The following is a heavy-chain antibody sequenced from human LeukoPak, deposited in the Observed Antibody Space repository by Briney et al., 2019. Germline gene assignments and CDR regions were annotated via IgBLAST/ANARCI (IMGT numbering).Heavy chain of an antibody. CDR2: ISWNSGSI. Sequence: GGSLRLSCAASGFTFDDYAMHWVRQAPGKGLEWVSGISWNSGSIGYADSVKGRFTISRDNSKNTIYLQMNSLRADDTAVYYCAKDLGGYNYGPGDVFDYWGQGTLVTVSS. CDR1: GFTFDDYA. D-gene: IGHD5-18*01. V-gene: IGHV3-9*01. CDR3: AKDLGGYNYGPGDVFDY. J-gene: IGHJ4*02.